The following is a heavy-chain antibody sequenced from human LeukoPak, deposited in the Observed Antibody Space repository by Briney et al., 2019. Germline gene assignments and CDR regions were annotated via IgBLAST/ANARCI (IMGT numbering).Heavy chain of an antibody. D-gene: IGHD1-26*01. J-gene: IGHJ4*02. V-gene: IGHV4-59*01. CDR1: GGSISSYY. Sequence: PSETLSLTCTVSGGSISSYYWSWIRQPPGKGLEWIGYIYYSGSTNYNPSLKSRVTISVDTSKNQFSLKLSSVTAADTAVYYCAAVGSSGVGATAVEVGYWGQGTLVTVSS. CDR3: AAVGSSGVGATAVEVGY. CDR2: IYYSGST.